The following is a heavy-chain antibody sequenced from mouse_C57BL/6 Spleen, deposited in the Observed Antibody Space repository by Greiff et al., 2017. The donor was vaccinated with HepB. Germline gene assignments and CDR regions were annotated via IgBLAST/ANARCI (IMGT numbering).Heavy chain of an antibody. V-gene: IGHV1S81*02. J-gene: IGHJ2*01. CDR3: ARIKKIEATYFDY. D-gene: IGHD1-1*01. Sequence: QVQLQQPGAELVKAGASVKMSCTASGYTFTSYWMHWVKQRLGQGLEWFAETNPTNGRTYYNEKFKSKATLTVDTSSSTAYILLRGPTFEDSTVYYGARIKKIEATYFDYWGQGTTLTVSS. CDR2: TNPTNGRT. CDR1: GYTFTSYW.